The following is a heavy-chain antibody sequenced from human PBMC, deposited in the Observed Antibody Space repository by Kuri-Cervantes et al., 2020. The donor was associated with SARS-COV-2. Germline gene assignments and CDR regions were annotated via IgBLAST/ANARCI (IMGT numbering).Heavy chain of an antibody. CDR3: ARETPPFPLEFDP. V-gene: IGHV3-23*01. D-gene: IGHD3-16*01. CDR1: GFTFSSYA. Sequence: GESLKISCAASGFTFSSYAMHWVRQAPGKGLEWVSAISGSGGSTYYADSVKGRFTISRDNSKNTLYLQMNSLRAEDTAVYYCARETPPFPLEFDPWGQGILVTVSS. J-gene: IGHJ5*02. CDR2: ISGSGGST.